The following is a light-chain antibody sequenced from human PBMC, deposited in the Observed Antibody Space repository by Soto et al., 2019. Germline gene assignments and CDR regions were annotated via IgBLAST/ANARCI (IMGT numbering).Light chain of an antibody. J-gene: IGLJ1*01. CDR2: DNN. Sequence: QSVLTQPPSVSGTPGQRVTISCSGSSSNIGSNTVNWYQHLPGTAPRLLIYDNNQRPSGVTARFSGSKSATSASLAISGLQSEDEADYYCAAWHDSLNGYVFGTGTKLTVL. V-gene: IGLV1-44*01. CDR3: AAWHDSLNGYV. CDR1: SSNIGSNT.